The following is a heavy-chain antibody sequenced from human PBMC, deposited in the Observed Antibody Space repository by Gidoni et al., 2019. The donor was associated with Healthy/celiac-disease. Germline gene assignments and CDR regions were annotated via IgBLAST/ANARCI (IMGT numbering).Heavy chain of an antibody. J-gene: IGHJ6*02. V-gene: IGHV2-70*01. D-gene: IGHD5-12*01. CDR2: IDWDDDK. CDR3: ARIPVRGYSGYDSVYYGMDV. Sequence: VSWIRQPPGKALEWLALIDWDDDKYYSTSLKTRLTISKDTSKNQVVLTMTNMDPVDTATYYCARIPVRGYSGYDSVYYGMDVWGQGTTVTVSS.